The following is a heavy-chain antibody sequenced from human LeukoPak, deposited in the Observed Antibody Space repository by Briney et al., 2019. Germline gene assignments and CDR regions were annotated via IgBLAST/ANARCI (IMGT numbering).Heavy chain of an antibody. J-gene: IGHJ4*02. D-gene: IGHD5-12*01. CDR2: ITSSGSYI. V-gene: IGHV3-21*01. CDR3: ARGTDSGYDSTGSFDY. CDR1: GFTFNAYS. Sequence: PGGSLSLSCAASGFTFNAYSMNWVRQAPGKGLEWVSSITSSGSYIYYRDSLKGRFTISRDNAKNSLYLQMNSLRDDDTAVYYCARGTDSGYDSTGSFDYWGQGALVTVSS.